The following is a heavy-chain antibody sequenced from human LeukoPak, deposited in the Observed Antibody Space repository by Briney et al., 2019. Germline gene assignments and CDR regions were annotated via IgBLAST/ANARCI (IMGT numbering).Heavy chain of an antibody. CDR2: IKQDGSEK. CDR1: GFTFSSYG. Sequence: GGTLRLSCAASGFTFSSYGMSWVRQAPGKGLEWVANIKQDGSEKYYVDSVKGRFTISRDNAKNSLYLQMNSLRAEDTAVYYCARDYCSGGSCYVFDPWGQGTLVTVSS. D-gene: IGHD2-15*01. CDR3: ARDYCSGGSCYVFDP. J-gene: IGHJ5*02. V-gene: IGHV3-7*01.